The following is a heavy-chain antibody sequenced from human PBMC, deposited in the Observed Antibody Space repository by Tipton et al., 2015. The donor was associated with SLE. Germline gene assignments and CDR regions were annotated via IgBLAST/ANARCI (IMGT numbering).Heavy chain of an antibody. CDR3: AGREYWGYFDF. Sequence: TLSLTCTVSGDSISNSNYYWGWIRQPPGKGLEWIGSIYYSGRTYYKPSLKSRVGISQDTSKNQFSLNLTSVTAADTAVYYCAGREYWGYFDFWGQGILVTVST. CDR2: IYYSGRT. D-gene: IGHD2/OR15-2a*01. V-gene: IGHV4-39*07. J-gene: IGHJ4*02. CDR1: GDSISNSNYY.